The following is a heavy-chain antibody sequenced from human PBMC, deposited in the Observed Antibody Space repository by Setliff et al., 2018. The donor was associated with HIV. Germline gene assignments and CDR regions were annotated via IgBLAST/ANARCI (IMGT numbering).Heavy chain of an antibody. D-gene: IGHD1-20*01. V-gene: IGHV3-30*04. CDR2: ISYDGSDK. CDR3: ARDPGITAKPFYFDC. J-gene: IGHJ4*02. CDR1: GFTFSIYA. Sequence: PGGSLRLSCAASGFTFSIYAIHWVRQAPGKGLEWVAVISYDGSDKYYADSVKGRFTISRDNSKNTLYLQMNGPRAEDTAVYYCARDPGITAKPFYFDCWGQGTLVTVSS.